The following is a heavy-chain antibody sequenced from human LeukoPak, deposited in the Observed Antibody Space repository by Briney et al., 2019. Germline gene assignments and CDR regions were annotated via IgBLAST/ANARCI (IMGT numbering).Heavy chain of an antibody. V-gene: IGHV4-59*13. CDR3: ATGYYEPFDN. CDR2: ISVTGKT. CDR1: GGSLSSYY. J-gene: IGHJ4*02. Sequence: PETLSLTCNLSGGSLSSYYWDRLRQTPRKGLWRSGYISVTGKTDYNPSLKSRVSISLDTCKRQFSLRLRSVTTADTAVYFCATGYYEPFDNWGPGTLVTVSS. D-gene: IGHD1-26*01.